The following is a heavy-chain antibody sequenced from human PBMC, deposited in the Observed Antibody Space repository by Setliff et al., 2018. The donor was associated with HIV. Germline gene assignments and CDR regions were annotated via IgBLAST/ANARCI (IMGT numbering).Heavy chain of an antibody. D-gene: IGHD5-12*01. CDR3: AKAEMATIVAFDI. Sequence: SETLSLTCTVSDGSFSSDDWTWIRQTPGNGLEWIGYIYYSGSTKYNPSLTSRVTISVDTSKNHFSLKLTSVTAADTAVYYCAKAEMATIVAFDIWGQGTMVTVSS. V-gene: IGHV4-59*01. J-gene: IGHJ3*02. CDR1: DGSFSSDD. CDR2: IYYSGST.